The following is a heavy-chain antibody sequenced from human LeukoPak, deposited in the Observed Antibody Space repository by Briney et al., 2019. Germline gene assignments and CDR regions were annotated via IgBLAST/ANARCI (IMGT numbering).Heavy chain of an antibody. Sequence: SETLSLTWAVYGGSFSGYYWSWIRQPPGKGLEWIGEINHSGSTNYNPSLKSRVTISVDTSKNQFSLKLSSVTAADTAVYYCARGIVVVPAASFDYWGQGTLVTVSS. J-gene: IGHJ4*02. D-gene: IGHD2-2*01. CDR3: ARGIVVVPAASFDY. V-gene: IGHV4-34*01. CDR1: GGSFSGYY. CDR2: INHSGST.